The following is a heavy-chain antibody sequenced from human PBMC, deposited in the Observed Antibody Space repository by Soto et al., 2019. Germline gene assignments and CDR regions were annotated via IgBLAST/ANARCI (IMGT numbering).Heavy chain of an antibody. V-gene: IGHV3-48*01. Sequence: PGGSLRLSCAASGFTFSSYPMHWVRQAPGKGLEWVSYISSSSSTIYYADSVKGRFTISRDNSKNSLYLQMNSLRAEDTAVYYCANRLRITMIVVDYYFDYWGQGTLVTVSS. CDR1: GFTFSSYP. D-gene: IGHD3-22*01. J-gene: IGHJ4*02. CDR2: ISSSSSTI. CDR3: ANRLRITMIVVDYYFDY.